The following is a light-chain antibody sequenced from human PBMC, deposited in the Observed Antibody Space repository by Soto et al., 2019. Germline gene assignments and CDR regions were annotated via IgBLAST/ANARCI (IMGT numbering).Light chain of an antibody. CDR1: QNIKKY. CDR3: QQSFSSPLT. V-gene: IGKV1-39*01. Sequence: DIQMTQSPSALSASVGDRVTITCRASQNIKKYLNWYRQKPGKAPDLLIYTASSLQVGFPSRFSGSGSGTDFTLTITSLQPEDSATYYCQQSFSSPLTFGGGTKVESK. CDR2: TAS. J-gene: IGKJ4*01.